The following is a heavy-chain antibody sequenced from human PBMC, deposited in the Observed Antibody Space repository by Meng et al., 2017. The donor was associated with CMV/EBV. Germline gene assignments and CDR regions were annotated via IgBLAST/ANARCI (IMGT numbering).Heavy chain of an antibody. Sequence: GGSLRLSCAASGFTFSSYAMSWVRQAPGKGLEWVSVIYSGGSSTYYADSVKGRFTISRDNSKSTLYLQMNSLRADDTAVYYCAKPFYYYETTNYYQDYWGQGAVVTVSS. CDR1: GFTFSSYA. D-gene: IGHD3-22*01. V-gene: IGHV3-23*03. CDR2: IYSGGSST. CDR3: AKPFYYYETTNYYQDY. J-gene: IGHJ4*02.